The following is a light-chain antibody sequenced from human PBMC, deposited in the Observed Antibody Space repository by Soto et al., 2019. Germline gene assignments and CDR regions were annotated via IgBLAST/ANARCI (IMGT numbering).Light chain of an antibody. J-gene: IGLJ1*01. V-gene: IGLV2-14*01. Sequence: SALTPPASVSGSPGQSITISCTGTSSDVGGYNYVSWYQQHPGKAPKLMIYEVTNRPSGVSNRFSGSKSGNTASLTISGLQAEDEADYYCSSYTSRSTLVFGTGTKVTVL. CDR3: SSYTSRSTLV. CDR2: EVT. CDR1: SSDVGGYNY.